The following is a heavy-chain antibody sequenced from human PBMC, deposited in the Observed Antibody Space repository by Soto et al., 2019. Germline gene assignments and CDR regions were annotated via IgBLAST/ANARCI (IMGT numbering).Heavy chain of an antibody. Sequence: QLHLVQSGAVVKKPGASVTVSCSASGYPVTAYYMHWVRQAPGRGLEWMGGINPATGASKYTQTFQGRVPMAREPSTSTGFMEPSGPASEDTAVFYCARGGGVGVAGSAAFDMWGQGTLVTVSS. CDR1: GYPVTAYY. J-gene: IGHJ3*02. CDR2: INPATGAS. V-gene: IGHV1-2*02. CDR3: ARGGGVGVAGSAAFDM. D-gene: IGHD3-3*01.